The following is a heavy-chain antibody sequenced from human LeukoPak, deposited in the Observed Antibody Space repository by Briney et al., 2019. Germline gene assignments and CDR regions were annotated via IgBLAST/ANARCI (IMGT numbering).Heavy chain of an antibody. CDR1: GFTFSSYG. Sequence: SGGSLRLSCAASGFTFSSYGMHWVRQAPGKGLEWVAVISYDGSNKYYADSVKGRFTISRDNSKNTPYLQMNSLRAEDTAVYYCARDRVANFFDYWGQGTLVTVSS. CDR3: ARDRVANFFDY. CDR2: ISYDGSNK. D-gene: IGHD3-3*01. J-gene: IGHJ4*02. V-gene: IGHV3-30*03.